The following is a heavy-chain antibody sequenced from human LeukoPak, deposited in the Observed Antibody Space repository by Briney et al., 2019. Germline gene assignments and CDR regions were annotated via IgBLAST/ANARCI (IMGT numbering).Heavy chain of an antibody. D-gene: IGHD3-10*01. CDR2: IHTRGTT. CDR1: GSSISSGVYY. J-gene: IGHJ4*02. V-gene: IGHV4-61*02. Sequence: SETLSLTCTVSGSSISSGVYYWSWIRQPAGKGLEWIGRIHTRGTTNYNPSLKSRVTISVDTPKNQFSLKLSSVTAADTAVYYCARLMGMVRGARSGFDYWGQGTLVTVSS. CDR3: ARLMGMVRGARSGFDY.